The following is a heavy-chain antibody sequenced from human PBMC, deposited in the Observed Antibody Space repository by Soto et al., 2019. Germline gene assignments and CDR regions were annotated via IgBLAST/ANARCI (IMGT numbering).Heavy chain of an antibody. CDR2: IWYDGSNK. CDR1: GFTFSSYG. D-gene: IGHD6-6*01. J-gene: IGHJ6*03. CDR3: ARDFGLPSSSSTLYYYYYMDV. V-gene: IGHV3-33*01. Sequence: PGGSLRLSCAASGFTFSSYGMHWVRQAPGKGLEWVAVIWYDGSNKYYADSVKGRFTISRDNSKNTLYLQMNSLRAEDTAVYYCARDFGLPSSSSTLYYYYYMDVWGKGTTVTVSS.